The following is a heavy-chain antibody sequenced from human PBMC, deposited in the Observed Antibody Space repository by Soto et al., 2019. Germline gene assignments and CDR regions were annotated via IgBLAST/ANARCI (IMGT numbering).Heavy chain of an antibody. Sequence: PSETLSLTCTVSGGSVSGGSYYWNWIRQPPGKGLEWIGYIYYSGSTYYNPSLKSRVTISVDTSKNQFSLKLSSVTAADTAVYYCASQYYDILTGYYAYYYYGMDVWGQGTTVTVSS. CDR2: IYYSGST. CDR3: ASQYYDILTGYYAYYYYGMDV. D-gene: IGHD3-9*01. V-gene: IGHV4-39*01. CDR1: GGSVSGGSYY. J-gene: IGHJ6*02.